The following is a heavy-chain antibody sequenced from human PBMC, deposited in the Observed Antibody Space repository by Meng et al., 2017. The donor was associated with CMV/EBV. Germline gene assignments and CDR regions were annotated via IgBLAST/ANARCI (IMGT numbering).Heavy chain of an antibody. CDR3: ARDRVHYDFWSPSNYYYGMDV. J-gene: IGHJ6*02. D-gene: IGHD3-3*01. CDR2: IYYSGST. V-gene: IGHV4-59*01. Sequence: GSLRLSCAVYGGSFSGYYWSWIRQPPGKGLEWIGYIYYSGSTNYNPSLKSRVTISVDTSKNQFSLKLSSVTAADTAVYYCARDRVHYDFWSPSNYYYGMDVWGQGTTVTVSS. CDR1: GGSFSGYY.